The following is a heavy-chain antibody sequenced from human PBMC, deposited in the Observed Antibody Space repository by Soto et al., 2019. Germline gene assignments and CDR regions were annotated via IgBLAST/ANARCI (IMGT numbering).Heavy chain of an antibody. V-gene: IGHV1-69*13. CDR3: ARDLLGSHFY. J-gene: IGHJ4*02. D-gene: IGHD1-26*01. CDR2: IIPMYGTA. CDR1: GGTFSSYA. Sequence: SVKVSCKASGGTFSSYAISWVRQAPGQGLEWMGAIIPMYGTANYAQKYQGRVTITADESTSTAYMELNSLRSEDTAMYYCARDLLGSHFYWGQGTQVTGSS.